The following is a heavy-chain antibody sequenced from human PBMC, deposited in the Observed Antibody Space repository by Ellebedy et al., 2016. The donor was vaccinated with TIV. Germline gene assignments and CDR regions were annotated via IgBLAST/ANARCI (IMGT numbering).Heavy chain of an antibody. D-gene: IGHD4-11*01. CDR1: GFSFSSYG. J-gene: IGHJ4*02. V-gene: IGHV3-33*01. CDR2: IWYDGTNK. CDR3: ARVGGSNDFDH. Sequence: GGSLRLSXAASGFSFSSYGMHWVRQAPGKGLEWVAAIWYDGTNKYNEDSVQGRFTISRVNSKNTLYLQMNSLRAEDTAVYYCARVGGSNDFDHWGQGTLVTVSS.